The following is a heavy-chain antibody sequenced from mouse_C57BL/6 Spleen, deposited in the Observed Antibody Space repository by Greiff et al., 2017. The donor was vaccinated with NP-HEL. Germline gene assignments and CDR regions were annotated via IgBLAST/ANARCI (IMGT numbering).Heavy chain of an antibody. CDR3: ARAAQALFDD. CDR2: IDPSDSYT. CDR1: GYTFTSYW. D-gene: IGHD3-2*02. J-gene: IGHJ2*01. V-gene: IGHV1-69*01. Sequence: QVQLQQPGAELVMPGASVKLSCKASGYTFTSYWMHWVKQRPGQGLEWIGEIDPSDSYTNYNQKFKGKSTLTVDKSSSTAYMQLSSLTSEDSAVYYCARAAQALFDDWGQGTTLTVSS.